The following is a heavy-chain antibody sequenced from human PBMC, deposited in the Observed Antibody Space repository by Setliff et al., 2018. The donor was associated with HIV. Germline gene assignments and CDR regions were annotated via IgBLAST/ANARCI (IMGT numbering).Heavy chain of an antibody. D-gene: IGHD3-9*01. J-gene: IGHJ6*03. CDR1: GAPTSRDNYF. CDR3: ATRNTLRYFEWLNYYYYYMDV. CDR2: IHSPGTV. Sequence: PSETLSLTCSVTGAPTSRDNYFWGWIRQPPGKGLEWIANIHSPGTVYYNPSFRSRVTISVDTSQSRFSLELTSVTAADTAVYYCATRNTLRYFEWLNYYYYYMDVWGKGTTVTVSS. V-gene: IGHV4-39*01.